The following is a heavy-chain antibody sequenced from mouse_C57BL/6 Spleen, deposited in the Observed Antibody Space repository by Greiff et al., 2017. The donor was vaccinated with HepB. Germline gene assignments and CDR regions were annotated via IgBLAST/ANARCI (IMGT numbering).Heavy chain of an antibody. CDR2: IWWDDDK. Sequence: QVTLKESGPGIFQPSQPLSLSFSFSGFSLSPFCMGVCCFRQPSVKGLEWLAHIWWDDDKYYNPALKSLLTISKDTSKNQVFLKIANVDTADTATYYCARMGSNYGDWYFDVWGTGTTVTVSS. V-gene: IGHV8-8*01. CDR1: GFSLSPFCMG. D-gene: IGHD2-5*01. CDR3: ARMGSNYGDWYFDV. J-gene: IGHJ1*03.